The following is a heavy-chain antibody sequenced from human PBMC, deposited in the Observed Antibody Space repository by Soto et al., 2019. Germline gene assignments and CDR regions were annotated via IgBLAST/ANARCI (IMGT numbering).Heavy chain of an antibody. CDR1: GFSFNTHA. V-gene: IGHV3-23*01. CDR2: ISDTGQST. J-gene: IGHJ6*02. Sequence: HPGGSLRLSCAASGFSFNTHAMSWVRQAPGKGPEWVSGISDTGQSTYYADSVKGRFTISRDNSKNTLSLQMNSLRAEDTATYFCAKCIGISRFGVDVWGQGTTVTVSS. D-gene: IGHD1-1*01. CDR3: AKCIGISRFGVDV.